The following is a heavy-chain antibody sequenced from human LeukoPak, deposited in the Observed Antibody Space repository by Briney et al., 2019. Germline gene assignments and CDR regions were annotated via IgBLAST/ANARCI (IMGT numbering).Heavy chain of an antibody. V-gene: IGHV1-69*05. D-gene: IGHD5/OR15-5a*01. CDR3: ASGVSDFTHPIDY. CDR1: GGTFSSYA. CDR2: IIPIFGTA. J-gene: IGHJ4*02. Sequence: SVKVSCKASGGTFSSYAISWVRQAPGQGLEWMGGIIPIFGTANYAQKFQGRVMITTDESTSTAYMELSSLRSEDTAVYYCASGVSDFTHPIDYWGQGTLVTVSS.